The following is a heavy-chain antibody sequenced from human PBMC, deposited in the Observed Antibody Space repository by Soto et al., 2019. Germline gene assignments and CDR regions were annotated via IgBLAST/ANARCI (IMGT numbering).Heavy chain of an antibody. CDR2: IMPVFSTP. CDR1: GGTFRTSA. V-gene: IGHV1-69*05. Sequence: QVQLVQSGAEVKKPGSSVKVSCKTSGGTFRTSAISWVRQAPGQGLEWMGGIMPVFSTPDYAQKFPGRVMITPAESTGTAYMELSSLRSEDTAVYYCARDKDRQQLGGNYYYIMDVWGQGTTVTVSS. D-gene: IGHD3-3*02. CDR3: ARDKDRQQLGGNYYYIMDV. J-gene: IGHJ6*01.